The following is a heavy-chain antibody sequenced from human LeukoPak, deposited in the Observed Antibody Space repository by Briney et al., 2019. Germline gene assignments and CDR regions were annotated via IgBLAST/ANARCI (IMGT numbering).Heavy chain of an antibody. CDR3: AREGRYIVGATDFYYFDY. Sequence: SETLSLTCTVSGGSISSYYWSWIRQPPGKGLEWIGYIYYSGSTNHNPSLKSRVTISVDTSKNQFSLKLSSVTAADTAVYYCAREGRYIVGATDFYYFDYWGQGTLVTVSS. D-gene: IGHD1-26*01. CDR1: GGSISSYY. V-gene: IGHV4-59*01. J-gene: IGHJ4*02. CDR2: IYYSGST.